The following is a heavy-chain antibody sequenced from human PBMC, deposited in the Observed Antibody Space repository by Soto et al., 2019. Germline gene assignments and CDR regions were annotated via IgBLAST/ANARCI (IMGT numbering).Heavy chain of an antibody. CDR3: ARVYYYGSGSYYKFDY. CDR2: INSDGSST. CDR1: GFTFSSYW. V-gene: IGHV3-74*01. Sequence: GGSLRLSCAASGFTFSSYWMHWVRQAPGKGLVWVSRINSDGSSTSYADSVKGRFTISRDNAKNTLYLQMNSLRAEDTAVYYCARVYYYGSGSYYKFDYWGQGTLVTVSS. J-gene: IGHJ4*02. D-gene: IGHD3-10*01.